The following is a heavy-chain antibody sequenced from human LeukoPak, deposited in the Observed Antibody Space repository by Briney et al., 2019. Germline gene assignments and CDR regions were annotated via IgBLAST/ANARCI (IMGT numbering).Heavy chain of an antibody. D-gene: IGHD5-18*01. Sequence: SQTLSLTCAISGDSVSSNSAAWNWIRQSPSRGLEWLGRTYYRSKWYSEYAVSVKGRITINPDTSKNQFSLKLSSVTAADTAVYYCARGRTAMAIKRMYYFDYWGQGTLVTVSS. V-gene: IGHV6-1*01. CDR2: TYYRSKWYS. CDR3: ARGRTAMAIKRMYYFDY. J-gene: IGHJ4*02. CDR1: GDSVSSNSAA.